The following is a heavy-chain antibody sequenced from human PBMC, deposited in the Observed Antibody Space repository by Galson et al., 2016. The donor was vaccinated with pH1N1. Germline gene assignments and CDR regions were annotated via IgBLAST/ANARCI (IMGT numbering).Heavy chain of an antibody. J-gene: IGHJ4*02. Sequence: QSGAEVKKPGESLKISCRGSGYSFISYWIAWVRQKPGKGLEWMGIVYPGDSDTRYSPSFRGLFTFSADKSIGTAYLQWSSLEASDTAIYYCARLRGGITVVREVYFDLWGQGTLVTVSP. D-gene: IGHD3-10*01. V-gene: IGHV5-51*03. CDR2: VYPGDSDT. CDR3: ARLRGGITVVREVYFDL. CDR1: GYSFISYW.